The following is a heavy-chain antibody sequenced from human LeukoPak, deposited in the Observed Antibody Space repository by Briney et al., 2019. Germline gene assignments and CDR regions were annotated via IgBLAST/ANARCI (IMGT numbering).Heavy chain of an antibody. D-gene: IGHD2-2*01. Sequence: ASVKVSCKASGYTFISYYMHWVRQAPGQGLEWMGIIYPSGGGTTYAQKFQGRVSMTRDTSTSIVYMELRSLRSEDTAVYYCARPSLRTSSFDYWGQGTLVTVSS. CDR1: GYTFISYY. V-gene: IGHV1-46*01. CDR3: ARPSLRTSSFDY. J-gene: IGHJ4*02. CDR2: IYPSGGGT.